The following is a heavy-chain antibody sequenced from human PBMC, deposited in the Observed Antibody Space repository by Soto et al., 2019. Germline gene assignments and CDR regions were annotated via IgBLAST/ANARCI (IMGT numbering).Heavy chain of an antibody. CDR1: GGSINNYY. J-gene: IGHJ5*02. CDR3: AKGGLPGRGDWFDP. Sequence: PSETLSLTCTVSGGSINNYYWSWIRQTPGKGLEWIANIYHSGRSNYNPSLKSRVIISVDTPNNQFSLTLTSVTAADTAVYYCAKGGLPGRGDWFDPWGQGTPVTVSS. D-gene: IGHD1-26*01. CDR2: IYHSGRS. V-gene: IGHV4-59*01.